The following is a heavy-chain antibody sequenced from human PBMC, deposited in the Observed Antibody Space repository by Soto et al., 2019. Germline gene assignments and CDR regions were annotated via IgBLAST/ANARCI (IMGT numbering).Heavy chain of an antibody. CDR1: GGSISSGPYS. CDR3: ARQGGYCSSTNCYGYYAMDV. J-gene: IGHJ6*02. CDR2: FHYSENT. D-gene: IGHD2-2*01. V-gene: IGHV4-39*01. Sequence: QLQLQESGPGLVKPSETLSLTCTVSGGSISSGPYSWGWIRQPPGEGLEWIATFHYSENTHYSPSLERRVTLSVDTSKNQFSLKVTSVTAADTALYYCARQGGYCSSTNCYGYYAMDVWGQGTTVTVSS.